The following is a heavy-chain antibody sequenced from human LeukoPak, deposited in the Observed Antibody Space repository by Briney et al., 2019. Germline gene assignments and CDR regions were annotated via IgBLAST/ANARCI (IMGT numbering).Heavy chain of an antibody. D-gene: IGHD3-3*01. V-gene: IGHV4-59*01. CDR1: GGSISSYY. Sequence: SETLSLTCTVSGGSISSYYGSWIWQPPGKGLEWIGYIYYSGSTNYNPSLKSRVTISVDTSKNQFSLKLSSVTAADTAVYYCARADYDFWSGYYPFDPWGQGTLVTVSS. CDR3: ARADYDFWSGYYPFDP. CDR2: IYYSGST. J-gene: IGHJ5*02.